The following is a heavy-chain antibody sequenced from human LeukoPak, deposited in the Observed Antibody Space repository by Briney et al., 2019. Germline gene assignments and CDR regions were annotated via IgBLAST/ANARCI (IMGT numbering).Heavy chain of an antibody. D-gene: IGHD4-17*01. Sequence: GGSLRLSCAASGLTFSSYGMHWVRQAPGKGLEWVAVIWYDGSNKYYADSVKGRFTISRDNSKNTLHLQMNSLRAEDTAVYYCARGRDYAFDYWGQGTLVTVSS. CDR3: ARGRDYAFDY. CDR1: GLTFSSYG. CDR2: IWYDGSNK. V-gene: IGHV3-33*01. J-gene: IGHJ4*02.